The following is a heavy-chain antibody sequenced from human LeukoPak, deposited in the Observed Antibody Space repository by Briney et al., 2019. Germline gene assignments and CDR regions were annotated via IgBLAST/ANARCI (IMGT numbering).Heavy chain of an antibody. CDR3: ATVPSYDRGGQKGYFDY. CDR2: VDPEDGET. CDR1: GYTFTDHY. Sequence: ASVKISCMDSGYTFTDHYIHWVQPAPGKGLEWVGRVDPEDGETIYAERFQGRVTIAADPSTDTVYMELSSLRSEETAVYYCATVPSYDRGGQKGYFDYWGQGGLVTVSS. V-gene: IGHV1-69-2*01. D-gene: IGHD3-22*01. J-gene: IGHJ4*02.